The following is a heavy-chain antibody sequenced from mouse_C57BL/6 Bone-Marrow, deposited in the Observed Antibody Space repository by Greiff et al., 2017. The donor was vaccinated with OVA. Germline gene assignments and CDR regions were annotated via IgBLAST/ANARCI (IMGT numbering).Heavy chain of an antibody. CDR3: TTIYYGYDGSFDY. CDR2: IDPENGDT. D-gene: IGHD2-2*01. J-gene: IGHJ2*01. CDR1: GFNIKDDY. Sequence: EVQLQQSGAELVRPGASVKLSCTASGFNIKDDYMHWVKQRPEQGLEWIGWIDPENGDTEYASKFQGKATITADTSSNTAYLQLSSLTSEDTAVYYCTTIYYGYDGSFDYWGQGTTLTVSS. V-gene: IGHV14-4*01.